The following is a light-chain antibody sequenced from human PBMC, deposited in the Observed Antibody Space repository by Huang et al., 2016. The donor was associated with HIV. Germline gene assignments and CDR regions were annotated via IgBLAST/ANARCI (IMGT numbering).Light chain of an antibody. V-gene: IGKV3-15*01. CDR2: GAS. J-gene: IGKJ3*01. CDR3: QQFNNWPPRFT. Sequence: EIVMTQSPATLSVSPGERATLSCRASQNIGDNLTWYQHKPGQAPRPLSYGASTRATGSPPRVSGSGSGTEFTLTISGLESEDFAVYYCQQFNNWPPRFTFGPGTTVDVK. CDR1: QNIGDN.